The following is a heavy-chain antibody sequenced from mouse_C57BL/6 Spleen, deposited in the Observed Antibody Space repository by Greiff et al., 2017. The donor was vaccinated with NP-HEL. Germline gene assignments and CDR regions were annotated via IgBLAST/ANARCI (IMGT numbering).Heavy chain of an antibody. CDR2: ISSGGDYI. V-gene: IGHV5-9-1*02. CDR3: TRDRPGSYYFDY. CDR1: GFTFSSYA. J-gene: IGHJ2*01. Sequence: EVQLVESGEGLVKPGGSLKLSCAASGFTFSSYAMSWVRQTPEKRLEWVAYISSGGDYIYYADTVKGRFTISRDNARNTLYLQMSSLKSEDTAMYYCTRDRPGSYYFDYWGQGTTLTVSS.